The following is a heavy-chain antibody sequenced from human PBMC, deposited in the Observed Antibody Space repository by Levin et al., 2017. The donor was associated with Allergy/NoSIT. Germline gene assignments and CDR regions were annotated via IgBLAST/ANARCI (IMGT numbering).Heavy chain of an antibody. CDR1: GGSISSGGYY. D-gene: IGHD6-6*01. V-gene: IGHV4-31*03. CDR3: AARDSSSAGNFDY. Sequence: SETLSLTCTVSGGSISSGGYYWSWIRQHPGTGLEWIGYIYYSGSTYYNPSLKSRVTISVDTSKNQFSLKLSSVTAADTAVYYCAARDSSSAGNFDYWGQGTLVTVSS. J-gene: IGHJ4*02. CDR2: IYYSGST.